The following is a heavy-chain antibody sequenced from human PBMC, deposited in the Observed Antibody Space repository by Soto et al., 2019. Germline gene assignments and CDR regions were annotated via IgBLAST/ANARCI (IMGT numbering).Heavy chain of an antibody. V-gene: IGHV1-46*01. J-gene: IGHJ6*02. D-gene: IGHD3-22*01. CDR3: ACYVLYDSSGYSTFYYYGMDV. Sequence: QVQLVQPGAEVKKPGASVKVSCKASGYTFTNYYMHWVRQAPGQGLEWMGMINSGGGSTTYAQEFQGRVTMTRDTSTTTVYMELSSLRSEDTAVYYCACYVLYDSSGYSTFYYYGMDVWGQGTTVTVSS. CDR1: GYTFTNYY. CDR2: INSGGGST.